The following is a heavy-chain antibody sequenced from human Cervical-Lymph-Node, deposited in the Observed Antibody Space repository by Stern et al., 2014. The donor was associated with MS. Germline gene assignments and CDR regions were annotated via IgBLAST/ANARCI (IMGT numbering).Heavy chain of an antibody. J-gene: IGHJ4*02. CDR1: AFIFSNYW. D-gene: IGHD6-19*01. Sequence: EMQLVESGGGLVQPGESLRVSCEASAFIFSNYWMHWVRQVPGKGLVWVSHINPDGTSALCADSVKGRFITTRDNARNTLYLQMNSLRAEDTAFYYCARGMTSGAYRWGQGTLVTVSS. V-gene: IGHV3-74*02. CDR3: ARGMTSGAYR. CDR2: INPDGTSA.